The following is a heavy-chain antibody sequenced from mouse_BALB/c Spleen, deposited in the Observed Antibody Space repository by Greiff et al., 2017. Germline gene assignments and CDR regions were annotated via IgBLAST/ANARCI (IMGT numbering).Heavy chain of an antibody. CDR3: ASTSWFAY. CDR2: INPSTGYT. V-gene: IGHV1-7*01. CDR1: GYTFTSYW. Sequence: QVQLKQPGAELAKPGASVKMSCKASGYTFTSYWMHWVKQRPGQGLEWIGYINPSTGYTEYNQKFKDKATLTADKSSSTAYMQLSSLTSEDSAVYYCASTSWFAYWGQGTLVTVSA. J-gene: IGHJ3*01.